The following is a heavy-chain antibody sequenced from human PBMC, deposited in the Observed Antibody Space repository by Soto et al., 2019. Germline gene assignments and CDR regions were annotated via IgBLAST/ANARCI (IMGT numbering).Heavy chain of an antibody. J-gene: IGHJ1*01. CDR2: ISNDGRYK. CDR1: GFTFSSYG. CDR3: AKDAISYCTIHTCSTGYFQN. V-gene: IGHV3-30*18. D-gene: IGHD2-8*01. Sequence: QVQLVESGGGVVQPGRSLRLSCAASGFTFSSYGMHWVRQAPGKGLEWVAVISNDGRYKYYADSVKGRFTISRDDCRNTLYLQMDSLTVDDTAVYYCAKDAISYCTIHTCSTGYFQNWGQGTLVTVSS.